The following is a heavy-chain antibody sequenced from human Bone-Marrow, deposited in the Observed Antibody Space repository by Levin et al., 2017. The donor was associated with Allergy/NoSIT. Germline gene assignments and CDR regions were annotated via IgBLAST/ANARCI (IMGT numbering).Heavy chain of an antibody. CDR3: AKRGGHYYDSSAYFDS. CDR1: GFTFSHFG. J-gene: IGHJ4*02. CDR2: ISFDGNNA. D-gene: IGHD3-22*01. Sequence: GESLKISCAASGFTFSHFGMHWVRQAPGKGLEWVAVISFDGNNAYYADSVKGRFTISRDNAKNTLYLQMTSLRTEDTAVYYCAKRGGHYYDSSAYFDSWGQGTLVTVSS. V-gene: IGHV3-30*18.